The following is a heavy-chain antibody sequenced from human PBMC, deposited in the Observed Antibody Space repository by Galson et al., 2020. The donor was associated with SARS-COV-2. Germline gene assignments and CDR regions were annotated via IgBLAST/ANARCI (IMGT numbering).Heavy chain of an antibody. CDR3: ARDGPLLWSMDV. Sequence: GGSLRLSCAASGFTFSSYGMHWVRQAPGKGLEWVAVIWYDGSNKYYADSVKGRFTISRDNSKNTLYLQMNSLRAEDTAVYYCARDGPLLWSMDVWGQGTTVTVSS. J-gene: IGHJ6*02. CDR2: IWYDGSNK. CDR1: GFTFSSYG. V-gene: IGHV3-33*01. D-gene: IGHD3-10*01.